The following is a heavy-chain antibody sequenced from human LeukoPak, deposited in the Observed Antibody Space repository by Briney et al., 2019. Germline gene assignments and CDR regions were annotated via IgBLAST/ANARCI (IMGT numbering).Heavy chain of an antibody. CDR1: GFTFSSYA. D-gene: IGHD6-13*01. CDR2: ISYDGSNK. CDR3: AKVPRHSGWYPLSDY. V-gene: IGHV3-30*18. J-gene: IGHJ4*02. Sequence: AGGSLRLSCAASGFTFSSYAMHWVRQAPGKGLEWVAVISYDGSNKYYADSVRGRFTISRDNSKNTLYLQLNSLKTEDTAVYYCAKVPRHSGWYPLSDYWGQGTLVTVSS.